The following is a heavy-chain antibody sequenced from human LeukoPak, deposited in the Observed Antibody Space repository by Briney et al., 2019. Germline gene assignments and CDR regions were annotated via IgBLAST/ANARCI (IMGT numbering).Heavy chain of an antibody. CDR3: ARGGYSRSSEYYYGMDV. Sequence: ASVKVSCKASGFTFTGFYMHWVRQAPGQGLELMGWINPNSGGTNYAQKFQGRVTMTRDTSINTAYMELSRLRSDDTAVYYCARGGYSRSSEYYYGMDVWGKGTTVTVSS. J-gene: IGHJ6*04. V-gene: IGHV1-2*02. CDR1: GFTFTGFY. CDR2: INPNSGGT. D-gene: IGHD6-6*01.